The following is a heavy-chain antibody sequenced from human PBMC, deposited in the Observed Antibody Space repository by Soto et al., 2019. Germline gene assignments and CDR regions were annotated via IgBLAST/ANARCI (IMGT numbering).Heavy chain of an antibody. Sequence: QVQLVQSGAEVKKPGASVKVSCKASGYTFTSYGISWVRQAPGQGLEWMGWISAYNGNTNYAQKLQGRVTMTTDTSTSTAYMELRSLRSDDPSVYYCARLNCGGDCYSLAGYYYGMDVWGQGTTVTVSS. V-gene: IGHV1-18*01. CDR1: GYTFTSYG. J-gene: IGHJ6*02. CDR3: ARLNCGGDCYSLAGYYYGMDV. D-gene: IGHD2-21*02. CDR2: ISAYNGNT.